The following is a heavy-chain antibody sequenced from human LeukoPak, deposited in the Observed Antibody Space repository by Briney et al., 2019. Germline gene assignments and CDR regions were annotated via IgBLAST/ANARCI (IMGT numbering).Heavy chain of an antibody. J-gene: IGHJ4*02. D-gene: IGHD3-22*01. V-gene: IGHV1-18*01. CDR1: GYTFTSYG. CDR3: ARVPRGSRYYDSSGYYYTFDY. CDR2: ISAYNGNT. Sequence: ASVKVSCKASGYTFTSYGISWVRQAPGQGLEWMRWISAYNGNTNYAQKLQGRVTMTTDTSTSTAYMELRSLRSDDTAVYYCARVPRGSRYYDSSGYYYTFDYWGQGTLVTVSS.